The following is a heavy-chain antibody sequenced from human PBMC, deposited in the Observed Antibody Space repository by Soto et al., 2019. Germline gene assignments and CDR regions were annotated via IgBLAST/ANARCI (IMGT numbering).Heavy chain of an antibody. CDR1: GDTFSSYI. D-gene: IGHD2-21*02. Sequence: QVQLVQSGAEVKKPGSSVRVSCRSSGDTFSSYIVNWLRLAPGRGLEWMGRVIPVLTTTDYAQNFRGRVTSSADRSTNTGYLDQSSLRSDDTAVYYCARRRYCGYDCYHKHYYGMDVWGQGSLVTVAS. J-gene: IGHJ6*02. CDR3: ARRRYCGYDCYHKHYYGMDV. V-gene: IGHV1-69*08. CDR2: VIPVLTTT.